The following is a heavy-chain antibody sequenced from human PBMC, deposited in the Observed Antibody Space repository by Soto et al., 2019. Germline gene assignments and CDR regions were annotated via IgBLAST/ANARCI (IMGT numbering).Heavy chain of an antibody. Sequence: QVQLVESGGGEVQPGRSLRLSCAASGFTFSSYGMHWVRQAPGKGLEWVAVISYDGSNKYYADSVKGRFTISRDNSKHTLYLHMNSLRAAETAVYYCAKDHTFYGFFYYCGQRTLVTVSA. CDR3: AKDHTFYGFFYY. CDR1: GFTFSSYG. D-gene: IGHD4-17*01. J-gene: IGHJ4*02. V-gene: IGHV3-30*18. CDR2: ISYDGSNK.